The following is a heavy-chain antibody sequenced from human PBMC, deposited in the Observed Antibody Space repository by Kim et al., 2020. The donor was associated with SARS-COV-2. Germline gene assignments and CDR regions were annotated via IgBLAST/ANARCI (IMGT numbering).Heavy chain of an antibody. J-gene: IGHJ5*02. D-gene: IGHD3-10*01. CDR1: GYSISSGYY. CDR2: IYHSGST. Sequence: SETLSLTCTVSGYSISSGYYWGWIRQPPGKGLEWIGSIYHSGSTYYNPSLKSRVTISVDTSKNQFSLKLSSVTAADTAVYYCARGPPRITMVRGPSRNWFDPWGQGTLVTVSS. V-gene: IGHV4-38-2*02. CDR3: ARGPPRITMVRGPSRNWFDP.